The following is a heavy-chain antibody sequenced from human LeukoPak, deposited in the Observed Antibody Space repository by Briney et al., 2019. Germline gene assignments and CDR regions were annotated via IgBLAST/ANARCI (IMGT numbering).Heavy chain of an antibody. V-gene: IGHV4-4*07. Sequence: SETLSLTCTVSGGSISGYYWSWIRQPAGKGREWIGRIYASGSTNYNPSLKSRVTISVDKSKNQFSLKLSSVTAADTAVYYCARDQFEGSSSSYLYNWFDPWGQGTLVTVSS. D-gene: IGHD6-6*01. CDR2: IYASGST. J-gene: IGHJ5*02. CDR3: ARDQFEGSSSSYLYNWFDP. CDR1: GGSISGYY.